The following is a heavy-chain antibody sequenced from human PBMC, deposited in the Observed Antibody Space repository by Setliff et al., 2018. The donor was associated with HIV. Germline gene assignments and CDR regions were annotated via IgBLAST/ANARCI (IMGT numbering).Heavy chain of an antibody. CDR3: ARKGWNGYKSFDY. D-gene: IGHD5-12*01. CDR2: IYYSDNI. Sequence: LSLTCTVSGGSIGSHYWSWIRQPPGKGLEWIASIYYSDNINYNPSLKGRVTISVDTSKSQFSLNVTSVTAADTAVYYCARKGWNGYKSFDYWGQGTLVTVSS. V-gene: IGHV4-59*11. J-gene: IGHJ4*02. CDR1: GGSIGSHY.